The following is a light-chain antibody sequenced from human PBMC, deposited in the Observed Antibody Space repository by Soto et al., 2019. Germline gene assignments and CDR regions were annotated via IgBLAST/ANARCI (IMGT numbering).Light chain of an antibody. CDR3: QQTFTTPHT. J-gene: IGKJ2*01. Sequence: DIQMPQTPSSLSASVGDSDTITCRASQSISSSLNWYQQKPGKAPRLLIYAASTLQSGVPSGFSGSGSGTDFALTISSLQPENFATYYCQQTFTTPHTFGQGTNLEIK. CDR2: AAS. CDR1: QSISSS. V-gene: IGKV1-39*01.